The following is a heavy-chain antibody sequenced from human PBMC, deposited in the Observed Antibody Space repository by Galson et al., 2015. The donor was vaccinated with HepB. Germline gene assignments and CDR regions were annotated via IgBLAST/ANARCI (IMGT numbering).Heavy chain of an antibody. CDR2: IFYDGINK. V-gene: IGHV3-30*03. CDR1: GFTFSSYG. Sequence: SLRLSCAASGFTFSSYGMHWVRQAPGKGLEWLAVIFYDGINKNYADSVRGRFTISRDNSKNTLYLQMNSLKSDDTAVYYCATGGGYDVGRRTWAHGFDMWGRGTMVTVSS. D-gene: IGHD5-12*01. CDR3: ATGGGYDVGRRTWAHGFDM. J-gene: IGHJ3*02.